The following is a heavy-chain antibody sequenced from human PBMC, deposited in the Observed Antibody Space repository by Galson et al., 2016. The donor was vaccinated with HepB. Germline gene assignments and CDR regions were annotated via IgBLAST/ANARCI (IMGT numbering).Heavy chain of an antibody. CDR3: ARLILHYYDSSGFHPNWFDP. CDR1: RGSISGSNYY. J-gene: IGHJ5*02. CDR2: IFYSGRT. D-gene: IGHD3-22*01. Sequence: ETLSLTCTVSRGSISGSNYYWAWIRQSPGKGLESIGSIFYSGRTYYNTSLKSRVTISIDTSNNHFSLKLTSVTAADTAVYYCARLILHYYDSSGFHPNWFDPWGQGSLVIVSA. V-gene: IGHV4-39*02.